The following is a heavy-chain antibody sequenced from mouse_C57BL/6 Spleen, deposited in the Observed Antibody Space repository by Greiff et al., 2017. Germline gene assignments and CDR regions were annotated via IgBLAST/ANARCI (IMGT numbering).Heavy chain of an antibody. CDR2: ISNLAYSI. Sequence: EVQGVESGGGLVQPGGSLKLSCAASGFTFSDYGMAWVRQAPRKGPEWVAFISNLAYSIYYADTVTGRFTISREKAKNTLYLEMSSLRSEDTAMYYCEIHTTRYDWYFDVWGTGTSVTVSS. V-gene: IGHV5-15*01. D-gene: IGHD2-12*01. J-gene: IGHJ1*03. CDR1: GFTFSDYG. CDR3: EIHTTRYDWYFDV.